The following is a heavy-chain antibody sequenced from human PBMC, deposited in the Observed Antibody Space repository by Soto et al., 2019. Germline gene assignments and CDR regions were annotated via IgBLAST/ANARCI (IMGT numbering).Heavy chain of an antibody. V-gene: IGHV4-59*08. CDR3: ATTREYCSSTSCYYYFYY. Sequence: SETLSLTCTVSGGSISSYYWSWIRQPPGKGLEWIGYIYYSGSTNYNPSLKSRVTISVDTSKNQFSLKLSSVTAADTAVYYCATTREYCSSTSCYYYFYYWGQGTLVTVSS. D-gene: IGHD2-2*01. CDR2: IYYSGST. J-gene: IGHJ4*02. CDR1: GGSISSYY.